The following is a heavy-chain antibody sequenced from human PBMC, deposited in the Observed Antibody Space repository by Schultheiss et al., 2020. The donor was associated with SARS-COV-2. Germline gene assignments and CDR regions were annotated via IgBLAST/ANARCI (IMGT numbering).Heavy chain of an antibody. CDR1: GFTFSSYE. Sequence: GGSLRLSCAASGFTFSSYEMNWVRQAPGKGLEWVSYISSSSSYIYYADSVKGRFTISRDNAKNSLYLQMNSLRAEDTAVYYCAREILYSSGWYEPLDYWGQGTLGTGSS. CDR2: ISSSSSYI. CDR3: AREILYSSGWYEPLDY. J-gene: IGHJ4*02. D-gene: IGHD6-19*01. V-gene: IGHV3-21*05.